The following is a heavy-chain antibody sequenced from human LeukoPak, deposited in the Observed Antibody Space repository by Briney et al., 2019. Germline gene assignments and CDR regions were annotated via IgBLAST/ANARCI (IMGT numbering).Heavy chain of an antibody. Sequence: GSLRLSCAASGFTFSSYSMNWVRQPPGKGLEWIGYIYYSGSTNYNPSLKSRVTISVDTSKNQFSLKLSSVTAADTAVYYCARMVGYCSSTSCYASGDNWFDPWGQGTLVTVSS. V-gene: IGHV4-59*01. CDR2: IYYSGST. CDR3: ARMVGYCSSTSCYASGDNWFDP. J-gene: IGHJ5*02. CDR1: GFTFSSYS. D-gene: IGHD2-2*01.